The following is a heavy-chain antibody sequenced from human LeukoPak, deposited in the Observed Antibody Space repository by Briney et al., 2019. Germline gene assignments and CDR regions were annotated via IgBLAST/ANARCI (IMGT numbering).Heavy chain of an antibody. D-gene: IGHD4-17*01. V-gene: IGHV1-46*01. CDR1: GYTFTSYY. CDR2: INPSGGST. J-gene: IGHJ4*02. Sequence: ASGKVSCKASGYTFTSYYMHRVRQAPGQGLGWMGIINPSGGSTSYAQKFQGRVTMTRDMSTSTVYMELSSLRSEDTAVYYCARAGSYGEHYWGQGTLVTVSS. CDR3: ARAGSYGEHY.